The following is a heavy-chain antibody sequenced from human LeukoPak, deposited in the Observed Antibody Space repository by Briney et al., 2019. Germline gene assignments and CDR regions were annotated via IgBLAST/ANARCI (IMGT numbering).Heavy chain of an antibody. CDR2: INWNGGST. CDR1: GFTFDDYG. CDR3: ARDSYLNHAFDI. V-gene: IGHV3-20*04. D-gene: IGHD2/OR15-2a*01. J-gene: IGHJ3*02. Sequence: GGSLRLSCAASGFTFDDYGMSWVRQAPGKGLEWVSGINWNGGSTGYADSVKGRFTISRDNAKNSLYLQMNSLRAEGTALYYCARDSYLNHAFDIWGQGTMVTVSS.